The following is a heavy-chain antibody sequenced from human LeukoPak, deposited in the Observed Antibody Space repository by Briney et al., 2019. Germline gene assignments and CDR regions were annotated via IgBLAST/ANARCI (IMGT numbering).Heavy chain of an antibody. CDR1: EFSVSSNY. Sequence: GGSLRLSCAASEFSVSSNYMSWVRQAPGKGLEWVSVIYSGSSTYYADSVKGRFTISRDNSNNTLYLQMNSLRAEDTAVYYCARGLSPECSGGSCYFDYWGQGPLVTVSS. CDR2: IYSGSST. D-gene: IGHD2-15*01. CDR3: ARGLSPECSGGSCYFDY. J-gene: IGHJ4*02. V-gene: IGHV3-53*01.